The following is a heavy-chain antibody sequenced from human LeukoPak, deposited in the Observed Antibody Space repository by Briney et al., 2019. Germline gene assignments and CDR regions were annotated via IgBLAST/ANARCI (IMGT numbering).Heavy chain of an antibody. CDR1: GFSFSAAW. Sequence: GGPLRLSCEASGFSFSAAWMTWVRQAPGKGLEWVATIKNDGSDKYYVDSVKSRFTLSRDNAKNSVYLQMNSLRVEDTAVYYCVNLGYSDGGQGTLVTVSS. CDR3: VNLGYSD. J-gene: IGHJ4*02. V-gene: IGHV3-7*01. D-gene: IGHD5-12*01. CDR2: IKNDGSDK.